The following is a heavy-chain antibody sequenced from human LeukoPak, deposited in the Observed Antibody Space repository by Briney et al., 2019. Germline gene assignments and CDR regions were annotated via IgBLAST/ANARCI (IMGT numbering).Heavy chain of an antibody. CDR3: ANKATEAFDI. J-gene: IGHJ3*02. CDR1: GGTFSSYA. Sequence: ASVKVSCKASGGTFSSYAISWVRQAPGQGLEWMGGIIPIFGTANYAQKFQGRVTITTDESTSTAYMELSSLRSEDTAVYYCANKATEAFDIWGQGTMVTASS. CDR2: IIPIFGTA. D-gene: IGHD1-14*01. V-gene: IGHV1-69*05.